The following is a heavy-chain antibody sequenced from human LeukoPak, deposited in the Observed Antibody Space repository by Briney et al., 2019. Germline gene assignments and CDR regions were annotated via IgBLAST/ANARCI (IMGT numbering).Heavy chain of an antibody. CDR1: GYTFTSYD. J-gene: IGHJ5*02. Sequence: ASVKVSCKASGYTFTSYDINWVGQATGQGLEWMGWMNPNSGNTGYAQKFQGRVTMTRNTSISTAYMELSSLRSEDTAVYYCARFPNPDGRNWFDPWGQGTLVTVSS. CDR3: ARFPNPDGRNWFDP. V-gene: IGHV1-8*01. CDR2: MNPNSGNT.